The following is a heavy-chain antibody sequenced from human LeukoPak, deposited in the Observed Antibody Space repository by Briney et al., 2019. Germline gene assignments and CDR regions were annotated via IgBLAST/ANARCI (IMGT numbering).Heavy chain of an antibody. J-gene: IGHJ3*02. D-gene: IGHD4-23*01. CDR2: INSDGSNT. CDR1: GFTVFNYW. V-gene: IGHV3-74*01. Sequence: GGSLRLSCAAPGFTVFNYWMSWVRQAPGKGLVWVSRINSDGSNTNYADSVKGRFTISRDNAKNTLYLQMNSLRGDDTAVYYCARDSGVNAFDIWGQGTMVTVSS. CDR3: ARDSGVNAFDI.